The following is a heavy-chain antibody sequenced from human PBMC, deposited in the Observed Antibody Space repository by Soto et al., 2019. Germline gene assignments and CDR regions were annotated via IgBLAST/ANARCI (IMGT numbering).Heavy chain of an antibody. Sequence: QMQLVQSGAEVKKTGSSVTVSSKALGNTFTYRYLHWVRQAPGQALEWMGWITPFSGDVHYAQKFQERVTMTRDRSINTAYMQMSSLRSEDTAMYFCAGGGAGSGPFTWELPDHWGQGTLVTVSS. J-gene: IGHJ4*02. V-gene: IGHV1-45*02. D-gene: IGHD1-26*01. CDR3: AGGGAGSGPFTWELPDH. CDR1: GNTFTYRY. CDR2: ITPFSGDV.